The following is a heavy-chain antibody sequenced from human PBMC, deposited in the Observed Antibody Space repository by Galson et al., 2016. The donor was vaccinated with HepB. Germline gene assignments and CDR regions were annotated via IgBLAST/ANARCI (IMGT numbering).Heavy chain of an antibody. Sequence: SLRLSCAASGFTFSSYPMVWVRQAPGKRPEAVSGISDNADRTYYIDSVKGRFTISRDNANNMLYLQMNSLRVEDTAVYYCARDWTGYSNGGWFDPWGRGTLVTVSS. D-gene: IGHD6-19*01. CDR3: ARDWTGYSNGGWFDP. CDR1: GFTFSSYP. V-gene: IGHV3-23*01. J-gene: IGHJ5*02. CDR2: ISDNADRT.